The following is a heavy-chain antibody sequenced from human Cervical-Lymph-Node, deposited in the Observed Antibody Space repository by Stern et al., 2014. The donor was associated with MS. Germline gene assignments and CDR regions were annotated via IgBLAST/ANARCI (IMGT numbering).Heavy chain of an antibody. D-gene: IGHD2-8*01. CDR1: GFSFSTYG. CDR2: IWYDGTNE. CDR3: ARDLSNGYYYHYGMDV. V-gene: IGHV3-33*01. J-gene: IGHJ6*02. Sequence: VQLLESGGGLAQPGRSLRLSCAASGFSFSTYGMHWVRQAPGKGLEWVAGIWYDGTNEYYADSVRGRFTISRDNSKSTAYLQMNSLRVEDTAVYFCARDLSNGYYYHYGMDVWGQGTTVTVSS.